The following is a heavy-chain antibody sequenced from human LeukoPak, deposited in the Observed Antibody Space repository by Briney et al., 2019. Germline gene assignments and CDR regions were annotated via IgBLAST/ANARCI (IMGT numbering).Heavy chain of an antibody. CDR2: INPSGGST. D-gene: IGHD3-22*01. Sequence: ASVKVSCKASGYTFTSYYMHWVRQAPGQGLEWMGIINPSGGSTSYAQKFQGRVTMTRDTSTSTVYMELSSLRSEDTAVYYCAREGSDSSGYYYGPYYYYGMDVWGQGTTVTVSS. CDR3: AREGSDSSGYYYGPYYYYGMDV. CDR1: GYTFTSYY. V-gene: IGHV1-46*01. J-gene: IGHJ6*02.